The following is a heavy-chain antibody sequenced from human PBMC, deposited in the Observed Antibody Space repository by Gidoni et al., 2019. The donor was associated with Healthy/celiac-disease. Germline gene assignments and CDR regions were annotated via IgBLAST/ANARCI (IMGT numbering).Heavy chain of an antibody. CDR2: ISSSSSYI. V-gene: IGHV3-21*01. Sequence: EVQLVESGGGLVKPGGSLRLSCAASGFTFSSYSMNWVRQAPGKGLEWVSSISSSSSYIYYADSVKGRFTISRDNAKNSLYLQMNSLRAEDTAVYYCARDSSTGYSSRLSPSPQAVGHAAFDIWGQGTMVTVSS. D-gene: IGHD6-19*01. CDR3: ARDSSTGYSSRLSPSPQAVGHAAFDI. J-gene: IGHJ3*02. CDR1: GFTFSSYS.